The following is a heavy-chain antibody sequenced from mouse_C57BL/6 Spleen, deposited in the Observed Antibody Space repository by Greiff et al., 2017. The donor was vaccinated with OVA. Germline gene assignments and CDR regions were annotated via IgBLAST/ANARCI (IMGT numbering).Heavy chain of an antibody. V-gene: IGHV5-9*01. J-gene: IGHJ4*01. D-gene: IGHD1-1*01. Sequence: EVQRVESGGGLVKPGGSLKLSCAASGFTFSSYTMPWVRQTPEKRLEWVATISGGGGNTYYPDSVKGRFTISRDNAKNTLYLQMSSLRSEDTALYDCAREDDCGSSLYAMDYWGQGTSVTVSS. CDR1: GFTFSSYT. CDR2: ISGGGGNT. CDR3: AREDDCGSSLYAMDY.